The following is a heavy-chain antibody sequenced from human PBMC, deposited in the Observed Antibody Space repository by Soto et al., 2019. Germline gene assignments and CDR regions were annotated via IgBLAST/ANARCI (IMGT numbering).Heavy chain of an antibody. V-gene: IGHV1-18*01. CDR1: GYTFTSYG. Sequence: VQLVQSGAEVKKPGASVKVSCKASGYTFTSYGISWVRQAPGQGLEWMGWISAYNGNTNYAQKLQGRVTMTRDTSTSTAYMELRSLRSDDTAVYYCARTSRGCSYSVSSAFGMDVWGQGTTVTVSS. CDR2: ISAYNGNT. CDR3: ARTSRGCSYSVSSAFGMDV. J-gene: IGHJ6*02. D-gene: IGHD2-15*01.